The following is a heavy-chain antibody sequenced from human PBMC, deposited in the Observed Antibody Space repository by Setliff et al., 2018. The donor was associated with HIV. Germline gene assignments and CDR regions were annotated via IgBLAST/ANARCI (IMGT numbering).Heavy chain of an antibody. CDR2: IHPSGVA. V-gene: IGHV4-61*09. CDR1: GDSVNSGHYY. Sequence: SETLSLTCNVSGDSVNSGHYYWSWIRQPAGKGLEWAGHIHPSGVADANPSLRRQVTIAVDAAKNQFSLTLTSVSATDTAVYYCARGLDQEKSAYWGLGTLVTVSS. CDR3: ARGLDQEKSAY. D-gene: IGHD6-19*01. J-gene: IGHJ4*02.